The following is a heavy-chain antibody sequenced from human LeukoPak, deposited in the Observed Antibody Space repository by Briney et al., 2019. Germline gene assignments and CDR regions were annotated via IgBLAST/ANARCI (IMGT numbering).Heavy chain of an antibody. J-gene: IGHJ3*02. Sequence: PSETLSLTCTVSGGSVSSGSYYWGWIRQPPGKGLEWIGSIYYSGSTYYNPSLKSRVTISVDTSKNQFSLKLSSVTAADTAVYYCARTGYYDSSGYYRDAFDIWGQGTMVTVSS. D-gene: IGHD3-22*01. CDR1: GGSVSSGSYY. CDR2: IYYSGST. CDR3: ARTGYYDSSGYYRDAFDI. V-gene: IGHV4-39*01.